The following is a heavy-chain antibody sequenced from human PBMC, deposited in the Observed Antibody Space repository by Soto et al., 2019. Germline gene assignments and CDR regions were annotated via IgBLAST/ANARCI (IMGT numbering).Heavy chain of an antibody. Sequence: QLQLQESGPGLVKPSETLSLTCTVSGGSISSSSFHWGWIRQPPGKGLEWIGSIYYSGSTHYSPSLKSRVALSVDTSKYLFALKRSSVTAAYTAVYYWARRERAAGTDWWFDPWGQGTLVTVSS. D-gene: IGHD6-13*01. CDR2: IYYSGST. CDR1: GGSISSSSFH. J-gene: IGHJ5*02. CDR3: ARRERAAGTDWWFDP. V-gene: IGHV4-39*01.